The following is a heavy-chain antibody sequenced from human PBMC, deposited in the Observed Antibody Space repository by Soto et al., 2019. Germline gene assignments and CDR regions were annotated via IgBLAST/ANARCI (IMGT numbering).Heavy chain of an antibody. CDR2: ISASNGNR. V-gene: IGHV1-18*04. CDR1: GYDFSSYG. D-gene: IGHD2-2*01. CDR3: VIDPQRNDY. Sequence: QVQLVQSGAEVKKPGASVKVSCKASGYDFSSYGIIWVRQAPGQGLEWMGWISASNGNRDYAQQFQGRVTMTSDTSRTTAYMELRSLRSDDTDVYYCVIDPQRNDYWGQGTLVNVSS. J-gene: IGHJ4*02.